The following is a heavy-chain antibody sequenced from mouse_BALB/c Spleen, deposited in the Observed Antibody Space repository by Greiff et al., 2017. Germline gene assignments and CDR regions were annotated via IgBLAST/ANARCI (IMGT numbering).Heavy chain of an antibody. CDR2: INPYNGDT. CDR1: GYSFTGYF. J-gene: IGHJ3*01. CDR3: ARGGITTGAWFAY. D-gene: IGHD2-4*01. Sequence: EVQLQQSGPELVKPGASVKISCKASGYSFTGYFMNWVMQSHGKSLEWIGRINPYNGDTFYNQKFKGKATLTVDKSSSTAHMELRSLASEDSAVYYCARGGITTGAWFAYWGQGTLVTVSA. V-gene: IGHV1-20*02.